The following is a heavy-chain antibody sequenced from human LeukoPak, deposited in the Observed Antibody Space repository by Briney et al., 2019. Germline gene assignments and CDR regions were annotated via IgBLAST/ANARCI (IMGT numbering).Heavy chain of an antibody. CDR3: ARESGSIAVAGIIDP. CDR2: IYTSGST. V-gene: IGHV4-4*07. D-gene: IGHD6-19*01. CDR1: GGSISSYY. J-gene: IGHJ5*02. Sequence: PSETLSLTCTVSGGSISSYYWSWIRQPAGTGLEWIGRIYTSGSTNYNPSLKSRVTMSVDTSKNQFSLKLSSVTAADTAVYYCARESGSIAVAGIIDPWGQGTLVTVSS.